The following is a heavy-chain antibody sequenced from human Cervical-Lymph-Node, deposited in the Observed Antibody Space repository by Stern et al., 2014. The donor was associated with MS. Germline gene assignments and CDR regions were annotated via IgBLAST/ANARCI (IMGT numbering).Heavy chain of an antibody. CDR3: ARGTGDNWFDP. Sequence: MQLVESGADVKKPGSAVRVSCKASGGVSWIRQAPGQGLEYLGGIIRPVGTAPYAQRFQGRLTITADTSRNTTYMELRSLRSDDTAVYYCARGTGDNWFDPWGQGTLVSVSS. D-gene: IGHD3-10*01. CDR1: GGV. V-gene: IGHV1-69*06. CDR2: IIRPVGTA. J-gene: IGHJ5*02.